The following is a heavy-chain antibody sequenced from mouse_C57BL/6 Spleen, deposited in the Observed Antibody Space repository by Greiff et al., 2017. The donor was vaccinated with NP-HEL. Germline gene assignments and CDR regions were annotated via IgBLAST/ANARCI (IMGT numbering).Heavy chain of an antibody. CDR2: IDPATGGT. CDR1: GYTFPDYE. V-gene: IGHV1-15*01. Sequence: QVQLQQSGAELVRPGASVTLSCKASGYTFPDYEMHWVKQTPVHGLEWIGAIDPATGGTAYNQKFKGKAILTADKSSSTAYMELRSLTSEDSAVYYCARDPSYCGSSYWYFDVWGTGTTVTVSS. D-gene: IGHD1-1*01. J-gene: IGHJ1*03. CDR3: ARDPSYCGSSYWYFDV.